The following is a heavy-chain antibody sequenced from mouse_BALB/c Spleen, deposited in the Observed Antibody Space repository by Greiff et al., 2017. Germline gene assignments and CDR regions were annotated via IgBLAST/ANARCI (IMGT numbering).Heavy chain of an antibody. CDR1: GFNIKDYY. Sequence: VQLQQSGAELVRSGASVKLSCTASGFNIKDYYMHWVKQRPEQGLEWIGWIDPENGDTEYAPKFQGKATMTADTSSNTAYLQLSSLTSEDTAVYSCGGKDAMNYGGKGTPAPVS. CDR3: GGKDAMNY. J-gene: IGHJ4*01. V-gene: IGHV14-4*02. D-gene: IGHD1-1*02. CDR2: IDPENGDT.